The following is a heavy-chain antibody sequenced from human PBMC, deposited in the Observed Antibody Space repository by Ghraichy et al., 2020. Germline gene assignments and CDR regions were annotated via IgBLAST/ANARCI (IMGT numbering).Heavy chain of an antibody. D-gene: IGHD6-13*01. CDR2: ITGSSITI. CDR3: ARLPLPRRAAVGDWYFGL. CDR1: GFSFSDYS. J-gene: IGHJ2*01. Sequence: GGSLRLSCEGSGFSFSDYSMIWVRLTPRKALEWVSYITGSSITIFYTDSVKGRFTISRDNAKNSLYLQMNSLRAEDTAVYYCARLPLPRRAAVGDWYFGLWGPGTLGTGSS. V-gene: IGHV3-48*01.